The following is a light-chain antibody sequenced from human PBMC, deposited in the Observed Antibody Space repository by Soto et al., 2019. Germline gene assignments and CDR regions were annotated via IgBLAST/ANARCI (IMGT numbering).Light chain of an antibody. CDR3: QQYDISPLT. J-gene: IGKJ4*01. V-gene: IGKV3-20*01. CDR1: QSIRSF. CDR2: GAS. Sequence: IVLTQSPGTLSLSPGERATLSCRASQSIRSFLAWHQQKPGQAPRLLIYGASSRATGIPDRFSGSVSGTDFTLTISELEPEDFAVYYCQQYDISPLTFGGGTKVDIK.